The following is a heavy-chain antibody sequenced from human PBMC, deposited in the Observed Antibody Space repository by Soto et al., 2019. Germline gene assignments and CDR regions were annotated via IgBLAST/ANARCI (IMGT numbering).Heavy chain of an antibody. V-gene: IGHV4-59*08. CDR2: IYYSGST. D-gene: IGHD6-19*01. CDR3: ARTGGGWYDLGY. J-gene: IGHJ4*02. CDR1: GGSISSYY. Sequence: QVQLQESGPGLVKPSETLSLTCTVSGGSISSYYWSWIRQPPGKGLEWIGYIYYSGSTNYNPSLKTRVTISVDTSKNQFPLKLSSVTAADTAVYYCARTGGGWYDLGYWGQGTLVTVSS.